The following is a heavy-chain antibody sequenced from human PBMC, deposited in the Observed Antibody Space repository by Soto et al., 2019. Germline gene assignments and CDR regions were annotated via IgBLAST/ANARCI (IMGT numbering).Heavy chain of an antibody. J-gene: IGHJ5*02. D-gene: IGHD2-15*01. CDR1: GYTFTSYG. Sequence: QVQLVQSGAEVKKPGASVKVSCKASGYTFTSYGISWVRQAPGQGLGWMGWISAYNGNTNYAQKLQGRVTMTTDTSTSTAYMELRSLRSDDTAVYYCARETPGPHSKSNWFDPWGQGTLVTVSS. CDR2: ISAYNGNT. V-gene: IGHV1-18*01. CDR3: ARETPGPHSKSNWFDP.